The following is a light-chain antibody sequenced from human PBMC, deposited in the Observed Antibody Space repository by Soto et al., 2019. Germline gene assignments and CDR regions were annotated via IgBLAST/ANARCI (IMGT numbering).Light chain of an antibody. CDR1: QSIFYSSNNKNY. CDR3: QQYYTSPPYT. V-gene: IGKV4-1*01. CDR2: WAS. Sequence: DSVMTQSPDSLPVSLGERATISCKSSQSIFYSSNNKNYLAWYQQKPGQPPKLIIYWASTRESGVPDRFSGSGSGTDFTLTISSLQAEDVAVYYCQQYYTSPPYTFGQGTRLEIK. J-gene: IGKJ5*01.